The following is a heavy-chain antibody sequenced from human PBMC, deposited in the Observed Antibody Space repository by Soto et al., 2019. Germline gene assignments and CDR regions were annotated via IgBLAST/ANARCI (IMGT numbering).Heavy chain of an antibody. CDR3: AKGGIQVPFV. V-gene: IGHV4-61*01. D-gene: IGHD5-18*01. CDR1: GGSVTSGSNT. CDR2: VYYTGST. J-gene: IGHJ6*02. Sequence: SETLSLTCTVSGGSVTSGSNTWGGIRQPPGKGLEWIGYVYYTGSTNYNPSLKSRVTISVDTSKNQFSLKLTSVTAADTAVYYCAKGGIQVPFVWGQGTTVTVSS.